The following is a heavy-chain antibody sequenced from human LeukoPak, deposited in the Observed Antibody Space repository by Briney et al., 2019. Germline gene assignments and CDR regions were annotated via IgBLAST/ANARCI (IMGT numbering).Heavy chain of an antibody. D-gene: IGHD5-12*01. CDR3: TRDSSGPAVP. CDR2: IRSKTYGGTT. Sequence: GGSLRLSCTASGFSFGDNAMTWVRQAPGKGLEWVGFIRSKTYGGTTEYAASVKGRFTISRDDSKSIAYLQMNNLKTEETAVYYCTRDSSGPAVPWGQGTLVTVSS. CDR1: GFSFGDNA. J-gene: IGHJ5*02. V-gene: IGHV3-49*04.